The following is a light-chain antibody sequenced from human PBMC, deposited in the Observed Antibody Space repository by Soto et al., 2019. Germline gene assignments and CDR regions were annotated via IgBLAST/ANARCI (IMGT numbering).Light chain of an antibody. CDR1: SGHSSYA. CDR2: VNSDGSH. Sequence: QLVLTQSPSASASLGASVKLTCTLSSGHSSYAIAWHQQQPEKGPRYLVKVNSDGSHSKGDGIPDRFSGSSSGAERYLTISSLQSEDEADYYCQTWGTGIQIFGGGTKLTVL. V-gene: IGLV4-69*01. J-gene: IGLJ2*01. CDR3: QTWGTGIQI.